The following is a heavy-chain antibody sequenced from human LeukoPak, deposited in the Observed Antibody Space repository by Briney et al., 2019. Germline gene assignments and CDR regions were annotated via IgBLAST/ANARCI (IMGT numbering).Heavy chain of an antibody. CDR3: ARQVMGDSSGYSGFDY. Sequence: GESLKISCKGSGYRFTSYWIGWVRQMPGKGLEWMGIIYPGDSDTRYSPSFQGQVTISADKSISTAYLQWSSLKASDTAMYYCARQVMGDSSGYSGFDYWGQGTLVTVSS. V-gene: IGHV5-51*01. CDR1: GYRFTSYW. J-gene: IGHJ4*02. D-gene: IGHD3-22*01. CDR2: IYPGDSDT.